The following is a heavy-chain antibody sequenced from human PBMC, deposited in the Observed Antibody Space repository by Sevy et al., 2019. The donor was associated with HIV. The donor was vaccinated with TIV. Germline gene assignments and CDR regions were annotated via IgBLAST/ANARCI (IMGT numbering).Heavy chain of an antibody. Sequence: ASVKVSGKFSGYALTDFPIHWVRQAPGKGLEWVGRFDPEDGETIYAQKFQGRVTMTEDTSTDTGYMALSSLMSKETAVDYCATTREYYADNSGYLDYWGQGTLVTVSS. CDR3: ATTREYYADNSGYLDY. J-gene: IGHJ4*02. CDR1: GYALTDFP. D-gene: IGHD3-22*01. CDR2: FDPEDGET. V-gene: IGHV1-24*01.